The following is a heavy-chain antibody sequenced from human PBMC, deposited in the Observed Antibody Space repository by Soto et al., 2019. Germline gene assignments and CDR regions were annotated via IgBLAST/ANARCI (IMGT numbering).Heavy chain of an antibody. Sequence: SETLSLTCAVYGGSFSGYYWSWIRQPPGKGLEWIGEINHSGSTNYNPSLKSRATISVDTSKNQFSLKLSSVTAADTAAYYCARGRQWLVHNWFDPWCQGTLVTVSS. CDR2: INHSGST. D-gene: IGHD6-19*01. J-gene: IGHJ5*02. V-gene: IGHV4-34*01. CDR3: ARGRQWLVHNWFDP. CDR1: GGSFSGYY.